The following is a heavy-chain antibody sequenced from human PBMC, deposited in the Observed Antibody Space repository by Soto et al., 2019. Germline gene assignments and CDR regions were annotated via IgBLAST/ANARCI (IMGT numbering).Heavy chain of an antibody. Sequence: QVQLQESGPGLVKPSGTLSLTCDVSGGSISSINWWSWVRQPPGKGLKWIGEIYHSGSTTYNPSLKSRVTISEDKSQNPCSPKLKSVPAPDTPLYYCAREGGPDIAYGMDVWGQGTTVTVSS. J-gene: IGHJ6*02. CDR1: GGSISSINW. D-gene: IGHD5-12*01. V-gene: IGHV4-4*02. CDR3: AREGGPDIAYGMDV. CDR2: IYHSGST.